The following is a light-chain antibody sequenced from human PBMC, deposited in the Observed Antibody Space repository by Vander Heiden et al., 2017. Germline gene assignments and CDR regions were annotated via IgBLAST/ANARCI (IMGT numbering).Light chain of an antibody. Sequence: EIVLTQSPGTLSLSPGERATLSCRASQRVSSSYLAWYQQKPGQAPRLLIYGASSRATGIPDRFSGSGSGTDFTLTISRLEPEDFAIYYCQQYCSSPFTFGHGTKVDIK. CDR1: QRVSSSY. CDR2: GAS. V-gene: IGKV3-20*01. CDR3: QQYCSSPFT. J-gene: IGKJ3*01.